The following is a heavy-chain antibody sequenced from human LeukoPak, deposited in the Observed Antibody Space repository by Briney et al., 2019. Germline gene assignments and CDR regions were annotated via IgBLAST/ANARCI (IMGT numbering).Heavy chain of an antibody. CDR2: IWYDGSNK. D-gene: IGHD3-10*01. J-gene: IGHJ4*02. V-gene: IGHV3-33*01. CDR1: GFTFSSYG. CDR3: ARGGDMVRGVQHYFDY. Sequence: PGRSLRLSCAASGFTFSSYGMHWVRQAPGKGLEWVAVIWYDGSNKYYADSVKGRFTISRDNSKNTLYLQMNSLRAEDTAVYYCARGGDMVRGVQHYFDYWGQGTLVTVSS.